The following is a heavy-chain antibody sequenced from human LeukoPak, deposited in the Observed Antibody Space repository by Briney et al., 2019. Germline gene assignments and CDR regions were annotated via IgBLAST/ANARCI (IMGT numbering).Heavy chain of an antibody. CDR2: ISYDGSNT. J-gene: IGHJ6*02. V-gene: IGHV3-30*03. CDR1: GFTFSNYG. Sequence: SGGSLRLSCAASGFTFSNYGMHWVRQAPGKGLEWVADISYDGSNTYYADSVKGRFTVSRDNSKNTLYLQMSSLRAEDPALYYCARDLLTVAMSYHRMDVWGQGTTVTVSS. D-gene: IGHD1-26*01. CDR3: ARDLLTVAMSYHRMDV.